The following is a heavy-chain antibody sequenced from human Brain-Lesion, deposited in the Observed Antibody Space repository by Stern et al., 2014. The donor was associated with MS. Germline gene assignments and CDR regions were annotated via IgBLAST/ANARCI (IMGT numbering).Heavy chain of an antibody. CDR3: ATTRWDLFTWNWFDP. Sequence: QVQLVQSGPGLVKPSQTLSLTYTVSGGSISSSGYYWSWIRQPADKGLEWIGRIHDSGSTYYNPSLKRRVTISMATAQNQFSLKLTAVTAADTAVYYCATTRWDLFTWNWFDPWGQGTLVTVSS. J-gene: IGHJ5*02. V-gene: IGHV4-61*02. CDR2: IHDSGST. D-gene: IGHD1-26*01. CDR1: GGSISSSGYY.